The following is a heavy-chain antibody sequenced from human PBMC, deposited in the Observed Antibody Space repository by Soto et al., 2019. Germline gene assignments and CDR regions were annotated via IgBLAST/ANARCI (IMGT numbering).Heavy chain of an antibody. CDR2: IHSIGST. Sequence: PSDTLSLTCTVSGGSISSGDSSWNWIRQHPGKGLEWIGYIHSIGSTYYNPSLKSRVSMSADTSRNQFSLRLSYVSAAETAVYFFERDISPREGLGLEVWGQGTTVTSP. D-gene: IGHD3-3*02. V-gene: IGHV4-31*03. J-gene: IGHJ6*02. CDR1: GGSISSGDSS. CDR3: ERDISPREGLGLEV.